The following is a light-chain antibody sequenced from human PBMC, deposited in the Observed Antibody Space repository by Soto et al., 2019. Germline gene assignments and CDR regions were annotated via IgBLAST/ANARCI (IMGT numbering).Light chain of an antibody. V-gene: IGLV2-8*01. J-gene: IGLJ2*01. CDR2: DVN. CDR1: SSDVGAYIF. CDR3: SSYTSSSSLEVI. Sequence: QSALTQPPSASGSPGQSVTISCTGTSSDVGAYIFVSWYQQHPGKAPKLMVYDVNRRPPGVPDRFFGSKSGNTASLTVSGLQAEDEADYYCSSYTSSSSLEVIFGGGTKVTVL.